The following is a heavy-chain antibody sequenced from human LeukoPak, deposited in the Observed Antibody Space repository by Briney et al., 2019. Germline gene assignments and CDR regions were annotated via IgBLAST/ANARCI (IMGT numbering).Heavy chain of an antibody. J-gene: IGHJ3*02. V-gene: IGHV3-48*02. Sequence: PGGSLRLSCAASGFTFSSYSMNWVRQAPGKGLEWVSYISSSSTIYYADSVKGRFTISRDNAKNSLYLQMNSLRDEDTAVYYCARDSYDSSGFSAFDIWGQGTMVTVSS. D-gene: IGHD3-22*01. CDR1: GFTFSSYS. CDR3: ARDSYDSSGFSAFDI. CDR2: ISSSSTI.